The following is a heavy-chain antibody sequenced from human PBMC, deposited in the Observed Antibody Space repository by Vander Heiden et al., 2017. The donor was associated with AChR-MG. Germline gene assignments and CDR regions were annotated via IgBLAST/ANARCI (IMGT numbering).Heavy chain of an antibody. CDR1: GFTFSSYA. CDR2: ISGSGGST. CDR3: AKDLDPFGDLLWASVGFDY. V-gene: IGHV3-23*01. D-gene: IGHD3-10*01. J-gene: IGHJ4*02. Sequence: EVQLLESGGGLVQPGGSLRLSCAASGFTFSSYAMSWVRQAPGKGLEWVSAISGSGGSTYYADSVKGRFTISRDNSKNTLYLQMNSLRAEDTAVYYCAKDLDPFGDLLWASVGFDYWGQGTLVTVSS.